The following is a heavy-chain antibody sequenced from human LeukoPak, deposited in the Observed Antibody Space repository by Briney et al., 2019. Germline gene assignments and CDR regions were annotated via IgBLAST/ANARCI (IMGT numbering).Heavy chain of an antibody. CDR1: GFIFSNYA. CDR2: ISISDGST. Sequence: PGGSLRLSCAATGFIFSNYAISWVRQAPGKGLEWVSVISISDGSTYYADSVTGRFTISRDNSKNTVYLQMNSLRAEDTAVCYCAKDLYRNVFDYWGQGTLVTVSS. J-gene: IGHJ4*02. CDR3: AKDLYRNVFDY. V-gene: IGHV3-23*01. D-gene: IGHD1-26*01.